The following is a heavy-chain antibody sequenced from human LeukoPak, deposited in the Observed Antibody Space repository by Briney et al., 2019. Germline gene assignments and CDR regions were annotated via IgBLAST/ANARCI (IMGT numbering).Heavy chain of an antibody. V-gene: IGHV1-46*01. D-gene: IGHD2-8*01. Sequence: ASVKVSCKASGYTFTSYYMHWVRQAPGQGLEWMGIINPSGGSTSYAQKFQGRVTMTRDTSTSTVYMELSSLRSEDTAVYYCAAKYCTNGVCYGAFDIWGQGTMVTVSS. CDR1: GYTFTSYY. CDR3: AAKYCTNGVCYGAFDI. CDR2: INPSGGST. J-gene: IGHJ3*02.